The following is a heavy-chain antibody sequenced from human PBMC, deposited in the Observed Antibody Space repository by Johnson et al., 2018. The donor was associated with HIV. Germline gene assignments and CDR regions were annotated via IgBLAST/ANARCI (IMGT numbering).Heavy chain of an antibody. J-gene: IGHJ3*02. CDR3: ASPKTPTRVVRGAFDI. CDR2: IGTAGDT. CDR1: EFAFSSYD. V-gene: IGHV3-13*01. Sequence: VQLVESGGGLVQPGGSLRLPCAASEFAFSSYDMHWVRQAPGKGLEWVSSIGTAGDTYYSGSVKGRFTISRENAKNSLYLQMNSLRAEDTAVYYCASPKTPTRVVRGAFDIWGQGTMVTVSS. D-gene: IGHD3-10*01.